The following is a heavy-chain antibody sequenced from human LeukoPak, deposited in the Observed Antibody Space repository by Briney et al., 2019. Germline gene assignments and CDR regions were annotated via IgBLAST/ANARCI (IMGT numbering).Heavy chain of an antibody. CDR2: IYHTGTT. CDR3: AKHSSGWLGYYYYGMDV. Sequence: SETLSLTCAVYGGSFSGYYWSWIRQPPGKGLECIGSIYHTGTTYYNPSLKSRVTISVYTSKNQFSLKVHSVTAADTAVYYCAKHSSGWLGYYYYGMDVWGQGTTVTVSS. D-gene: IGHD6-19*01. V-gene: IGHV4-34*01. J-gene: IGHJ6*02. CDR1: GGSFSGYY.